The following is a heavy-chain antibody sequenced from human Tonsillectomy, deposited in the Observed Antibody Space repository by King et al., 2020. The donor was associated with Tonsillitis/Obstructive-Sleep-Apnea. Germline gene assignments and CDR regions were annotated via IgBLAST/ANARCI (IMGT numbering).Heavy chain of an antibody. CDR3: ATSSSPETEYYYYYMDV. J-gene: IGHJ6*03. CDR2: ISGSGSST. CDR1: GFTFSNYT. V-gene: IGHV3-23*04. D-gene: IGHD6-13*01. Sequence: VQLVESGGGLVQPGGSLRLSCAASGFTFSNYTMNWVRQAPGKGLEWVSAISGSGSSTYYADSVKGRFTISRDNSKNTLYLQMNSLRAEDTAVYYCATSSSPETEYYYYYMDVWGKGTTVTVSS.